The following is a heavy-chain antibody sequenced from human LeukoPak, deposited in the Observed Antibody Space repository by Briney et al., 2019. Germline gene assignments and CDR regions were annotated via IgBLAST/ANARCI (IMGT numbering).Heavy chain of an antibody. D-gene: IGHD1-26*01. CDR3: ARSVGATPLDY. J-gene: IGHJ4*02. CDR2: IYPSDSET. Sequence: GESLKISCKGSGYSFSSYWIAWVRQVPGKGLEWMGIIYPSDSETTYSPSFQGQVTISADKSINTAYLQWSSLRASDTAMYYCARSVGATPLDYWGQGTLVTVSS. CDR1: GYSFSSYW. V-gene: IGHV5-51*01.